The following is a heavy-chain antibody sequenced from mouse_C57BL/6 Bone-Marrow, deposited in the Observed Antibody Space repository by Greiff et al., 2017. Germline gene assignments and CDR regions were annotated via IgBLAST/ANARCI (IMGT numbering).Heavy chain of an antibody. V-gene: IGHV1-9*01. CDR3: ACADYYGSDAMDY. Sequence: QVQLQQSGAELMKPGASVKLSCKATGYSFTGYWIEWVKQRPGHGLEWIGEILPGSGSTNYNEKFKGKATFTADTSSNTAYMQLSSLTTESSVIDSWACADYYGSDAMDYWGQGTSVTVAS. CDR1: GYSFTGYW. CDR2: ILPGSGST. D-gene: IGHD1-1*01. J-gene: IGHJ4*01.